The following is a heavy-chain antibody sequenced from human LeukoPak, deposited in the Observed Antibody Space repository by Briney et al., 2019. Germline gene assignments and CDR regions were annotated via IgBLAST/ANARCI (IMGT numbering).Heavy chain of an antibody. CDR3: ARGIGAGSPGYYYYYMDV. D-gene: IGHD1-26*01. CDR1: GFTFSSYG. J-gene: IGHJ6*03. Sequence: GGSLRLSCAASGFTFSSYGMSWVRQAPGKGLEWVSAITRSGGETYYADSVKGRFTISRDNSKNSLYLQMNSLRAEDTAVYYCARGIGAGSPGYYYYYMDVWGKGTTVTVSS. CDR2: ITRSGGET. V-gene: IGHV3-23*01.